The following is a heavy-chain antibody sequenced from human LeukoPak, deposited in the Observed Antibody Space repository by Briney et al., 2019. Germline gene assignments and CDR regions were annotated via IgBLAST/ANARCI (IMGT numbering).Heavy chain of an antibody. CDR3: AKGWLPHSEFDY. D-gene: IGHD5-12*01. V-gene: IGHV3-23*01. Sequence: GGSLRLSCAASGFTFSSYAMSWVRQAPGKGLEGVSGISGSGGSTYYADSVRGRFTISRDNSKNTLYLQMNSLRAEDTAVYYCAKGWLPHSEFDYWGQGTLVTVSS. J-gene: IGHJ4*02. CDR2: ISGSGGST. CDR1: GFTFSSYA.